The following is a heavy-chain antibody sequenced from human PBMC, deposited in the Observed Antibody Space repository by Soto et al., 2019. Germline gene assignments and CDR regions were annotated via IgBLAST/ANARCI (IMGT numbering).Heavy chain of an antibody. CDR2: IIPIFGTA. J-gene: IGHJ5*02. Sequence: VASVKVSCKASGGTFSSYAISWVRQAPGQGLEWMGGIIPIFGTANYAQKFQGRVTITADESTSTAYMELSSLRSEDTAVYYCARSPDLRGKYYGTEDGWFDPWGQGTLVTVSS. D-gene: IGHD3-10*01. V-gene: IGHV1-69*13. CDR3: ARSPDLRGKYYGTEDGWFDP. CDR1: GGTFSSYA.